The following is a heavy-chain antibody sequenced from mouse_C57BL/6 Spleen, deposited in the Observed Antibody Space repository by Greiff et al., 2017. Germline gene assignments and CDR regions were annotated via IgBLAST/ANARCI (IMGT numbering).Heavy chain of an antibody. Sequence: VQLQQPGAELVRPGSSVKLSCKASGYTFTSYWMHWVKQRPIQGLEWIGNIDPSDSETHYNQKFKDKATLTVDKSSSTAYMQLSSLTSEDSAVYYCERCVYYGNRNWYFDVWGTGTTVTVSS. J-gene: IGHJ1*03. CDR3: ERCVYYGNRNWYFDV. CDR2: IDPSDSET. CDR1: GYTFTSYW. D-gene: IGHD2-1*01. V-gene: IGHV1-52*01.